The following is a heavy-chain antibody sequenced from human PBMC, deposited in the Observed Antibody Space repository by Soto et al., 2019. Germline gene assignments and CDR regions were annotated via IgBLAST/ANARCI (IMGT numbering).Heavy chain of an antibody. V-gene: IGHV4-4*02. J-gene: IGHJ5*02. D-gene: IGHD2-2*01. CDR1: GGSISSSNW. Sequence: SATLSLTCAVSGGSISSSNWWSWVRQPPGKGLEWIGEIYHSGSTNYNPSLKSRVTISVDKSKNQFSLKLSSVTAADTAVYYCARVSGVVVPAAMFWFDPWGQGTLVTVSS. CDR3: ARVSGVVVPAAMFWFDP. CDR2: IYHSGST.